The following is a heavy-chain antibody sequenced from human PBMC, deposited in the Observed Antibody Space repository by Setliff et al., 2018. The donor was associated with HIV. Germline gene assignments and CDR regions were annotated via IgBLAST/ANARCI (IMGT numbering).Heavy chain of an antibody. D-gene: IGHD1-1*01. CDR1: GVSFSDYY. CDR2: IHHTGST. Sequence: KTSETLSLTCAVYGVSFSDYYWTWIRQPPGRGLEWIGEIHHTGSTNYNPSLKSRGTISVDTSKKHFSLKLSSVTAADTAIYYCAREDNSGYVDYWGQGTLVTVSS. V-gene: IGHV4-34*01. CDR3: AREDNSGYVDY. J-gene: IGHJ4*02.